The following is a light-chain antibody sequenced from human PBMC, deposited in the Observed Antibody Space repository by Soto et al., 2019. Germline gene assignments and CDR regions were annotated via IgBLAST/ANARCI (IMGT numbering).Light chain of an antibody. J-gene: IGKJ2*01. Sequence: EIVMTQSPATLSVSPVERATLSCRASQSVSSNLAWYQQKPGQAPRLLIYGASTRATGIPARFSGSGSGTEFTLTISSLQSEDFVVYYCQQYNNWPPYTFGQGTKLEIK. CDR3: QQYNNWPPYT. V-gene: IGKV3-15*01. CDR1: QSVSSN. CDR2: GAS.